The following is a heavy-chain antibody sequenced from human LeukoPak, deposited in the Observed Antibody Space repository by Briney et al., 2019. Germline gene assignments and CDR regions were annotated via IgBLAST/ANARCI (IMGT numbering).Heavy chain of an antibody. J-gene: IGHJ4*02. CDR1: GFTFSSYG. D-gene: IGHD3-22*01. CDR2: IWYDGSNK. CDR3: ARDSGSGYYYALSPPIDY. V-gene: IGHV3-33*01. Sequence: GRSLRLSCAASGFTFSSYGMHWVRQAPGKGLEWVAVIWYDGSNKYYADSVKGRFTISRDNSKNTLYLQMNSLRAEDTAVNYCARDSGSGYYYALSPPIDYWGQGTLVTVSS.